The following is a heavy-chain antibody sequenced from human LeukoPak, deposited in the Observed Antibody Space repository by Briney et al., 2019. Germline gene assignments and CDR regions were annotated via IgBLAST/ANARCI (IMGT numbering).Heavy chain of an antibody. D-gene: IGHD6-6*01. J-gene: IGHJ3*02. CDR3: ARVYRQLAPNDAFNI. CDR2: IYYSGST. V-gene: IGHV4-59*01. Sequence: SETLSLTCTVSGGSISSYYWSWIRQPPGKGLEWIGYIYYSGSTNYNPSLKSRVTISVDTSKNQFSLKLSSVTAADTAVYYCARVYRQLAPNDAFNIWGQGTMVTVSS. CDR1: GGSISSYY.